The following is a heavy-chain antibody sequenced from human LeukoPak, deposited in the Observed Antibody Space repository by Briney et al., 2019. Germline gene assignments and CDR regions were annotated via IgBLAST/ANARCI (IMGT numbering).Heavy chain of an antibody. CDR2: INHSGDT. J-gene: IGHJ4*02. Sequence: SETLSLTCVVYGGSVSDYYWSWIRQPPEKGLEWIGDINHSGDTTYRSSLKSRVTISIDPSKNQFSLKLSSVTAADTAVYYCASSGSFRQQLIKWGQGTLVTVSS. D-gene: IGHD6-13*01. CDR1: GGSVSDYY. CDR3: ASSGSFRQQLIK. V-gene: IGHV4-34*01.